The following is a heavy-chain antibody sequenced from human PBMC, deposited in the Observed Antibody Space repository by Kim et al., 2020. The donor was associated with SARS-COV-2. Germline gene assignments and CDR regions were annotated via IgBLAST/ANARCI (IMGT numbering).Heavy chain of an antibody. D-gene: IGHD1-20*01. V-gene: IGHV4-39*01. Sequence: SETLSLTCTVSGGSISSSSYYWGWIRQPPGKGLEWIGSIYYSGSTYYNPSLKSRVTISVDSSKNQFSLKLSSVTAADTAVYYCARRGPITNWIIDYWGQGTLVTVSS. CDR2: IYYSGST. CDR1: GGSISSSSYY. CDR3: ARRGPITNWIIDY. J-gene: IGHJ4*02.